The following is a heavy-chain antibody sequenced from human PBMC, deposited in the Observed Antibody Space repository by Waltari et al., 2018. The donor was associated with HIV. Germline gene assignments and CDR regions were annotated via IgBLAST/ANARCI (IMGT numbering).Heavy chain of an antibody. V-gene: IGHV3-9*01. CDR2: SSWNGGRT. CDR1: GFTFDAYA. D-gene: IGHD2-15*01. CDR3: AKSDIDYGMDV. J-gene: IGHJ6*02. Sequence: EVQLVESGGGLVQPGRSLRLSCAASGFTFDAYAMHWVRQGPGKVLEWVSGSSWNGGRTGYANSVNGRFINSRDNAKNSLYLQMNRLRVEDTALYCCAKSDIDYGMDVWGQGTTVTVSS.